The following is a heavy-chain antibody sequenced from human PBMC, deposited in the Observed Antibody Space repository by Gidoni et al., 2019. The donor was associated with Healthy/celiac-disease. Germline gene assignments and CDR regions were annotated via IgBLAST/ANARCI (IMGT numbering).Heavy chain of an antibody. CDR2: IYYSGST. J-gene: IGHJ3*02. Sequence: WIRQPPGKGLEWIGSIYYSGSTYYNPSLKSRVTISVDTSKNQFSLKLSSVTAADTAVYYCARPYPTVTTSFDAFDIWGQGTMVTVSS. V-gene: IGHV4-39*01. D-gene: IGHD4-17*01. CDR3: ARPYPTVTTSFDAFDI.